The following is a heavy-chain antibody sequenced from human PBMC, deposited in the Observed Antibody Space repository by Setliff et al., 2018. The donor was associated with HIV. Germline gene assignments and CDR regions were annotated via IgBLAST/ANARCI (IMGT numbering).Heavy chain of an antibody. Sequence: PSETLSLTCTVSGGSINSTSYYWGWIRQPPGNGLEWIGSIYHTGSTYYNPSLKSRVTISVDTSKNQFSLKLSSVTAADTAVYYCARMYSGYDWSPSSSWFYFDFWGQGTLVT. V-gene: IGHV4-39*07. CDR2: IYHTGST. CDR3: ARMYSGYDWSPSSSWFYFDF. J-gene: IGHJ4*02. D-gene: IGHD5-12*01. CDR1: GGSINSTSYY.